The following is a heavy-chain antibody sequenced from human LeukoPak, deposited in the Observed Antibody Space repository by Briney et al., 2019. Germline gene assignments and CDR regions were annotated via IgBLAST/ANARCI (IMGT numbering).Heavy chain of an antibody. CDR2: IWNDGTNK. V-gene: IGHV3-33*01. D-gene: IGHD3-10*01. J-gene: IGHJ4*02. CDR1: VFIFRRYG. Sequence: GGSLRLSCAASVFIFRRYGMHWVRQAPGKGLERVAVIWNDGTNKKYADSVQGRFTISRDNSKNTLDLQMNSLRAEDTAVYYCARLGSQNYFDYWGQGTLVTVSS. CDR3: ARLGSQNYFDY.